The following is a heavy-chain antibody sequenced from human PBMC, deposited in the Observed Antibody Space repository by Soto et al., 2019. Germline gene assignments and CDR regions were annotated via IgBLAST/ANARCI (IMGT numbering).Heavy chain of an antibody. CDR1: GFTFSSYA. CDR3: ARGSVVSYYGMDV. CDR2: ISYDGSNK. J-gene: IGHJ6*02. Sequence: QVQLVESGGGVVQPGRSLRLSCAASGFTFSSYAMHWVRQAPGKGLEWVAVISYDGSNKYYADSVKGRFTISRDNSKNTLYLQMNSLRAEDTAVSYCARGSVVSYYGMDVWGQGTTVTVSS. D-gene: IGHD3-22*01. V-gene: IGHV3-30-3*01.